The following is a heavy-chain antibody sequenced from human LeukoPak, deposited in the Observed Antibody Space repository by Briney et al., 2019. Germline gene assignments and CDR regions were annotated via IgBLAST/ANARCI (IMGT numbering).Heavy chain of an antibody. CDR2: TSGNGATT. D-gene: IGHD1-26*01. J-gene: IGHJ4*02. CDR3: ARDRGSGSYNLYYFDY. CDR1: GFTFSSYG. Sequence: GGSLRLSCAASGFTFSSYGMSWVRQAPGKGLEWVSHTSGNGATTYYADSVKGRFTISRDNSKNTVYVQMNSLRAEDTAVYYCARDRGSGSYNLYYFDYWGQGTLVTVSS. V-gene: IGHV3-23*01.